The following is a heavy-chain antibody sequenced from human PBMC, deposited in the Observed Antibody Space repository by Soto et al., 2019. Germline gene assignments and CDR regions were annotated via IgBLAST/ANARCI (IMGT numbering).Heavy chain of an antibody. V-gene: IGHV3-23*01. CDR2: ISGSGGST. J-gene: IGHJ4*02. Sequence: GGSLRLSCAASGFTFSSYAMSWVRQAPGKGLEWVSAISGSGGSTYYADSVKGRFTISRGNSKNTLYLQMNSLRAGDTAVYYCAKDRGIAVAGGYFDYWGQGTLVTVSS. CDR3: AKDRGIAVAGGYFDY. D-gene: IGHD6-19*01. CDR1: GFTFSSYA.